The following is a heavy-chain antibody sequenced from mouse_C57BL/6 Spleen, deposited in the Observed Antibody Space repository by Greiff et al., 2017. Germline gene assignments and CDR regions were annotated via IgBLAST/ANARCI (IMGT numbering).Heavy chain of an antibody. CDR3: ARRGENWDWFAY. V-gene: IGHV1-78*01. Sequence: QVQLKESDAELVKPGASVKISCKVSGYTFTDHTIHWMKQRPEQGLEWIGSIYPRDGSTKYNEKFKGKATLTADKSSSTAYMQINSLTSEETAVYFCARRGENWDWFAYWGQGTLVTVSA. D-gene: IGHD4-1*01. CDR2: IYPRDGST. J-gene: IGHJ3*01. CDR1: GYTFTDHT.